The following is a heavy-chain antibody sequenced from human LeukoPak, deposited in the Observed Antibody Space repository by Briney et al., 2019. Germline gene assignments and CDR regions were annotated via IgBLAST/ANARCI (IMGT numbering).Heavy chain of an antibody. J-gene: IGHJ4*02. V-gene: IGHV1-2*06. D-gene: IGHD1-26*01. CDR2: INPNNGGT. Sequence: ASVKVSCKASEYTFTGYYMHWVRQAPGQGLEWMGRINPNNGGTNYAQKFQGRVTMTGDTSISTAYMELSSLRSDDTAVYYCTRESGSYHGNDFWGQGTLVTFSS. CDR3: TRESGSYHGNDF. CDR1: EYTFTGYY.